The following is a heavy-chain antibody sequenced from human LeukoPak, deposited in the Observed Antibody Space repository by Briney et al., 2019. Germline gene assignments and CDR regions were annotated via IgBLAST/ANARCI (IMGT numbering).Heavy chain of an antibody. V-gene: IGHV4-39*01. CDR3: ARQPGNHLDWFDP. CDR1: GGSISSSSYY. J-gene: IGHJ5*02. CDR2: IYYSGNT. Sequence: WETQSLTCTVSGGSISSSSYYWGWIRQPPGKGLEWIGSIYYSGNTHYNPSLKSRVTMSVDMSKNQLSLMLSSVTAADTAVYYCARQPGNHLDWFDPWGQGTLVTVSS. D-gene: IGHD4-23*01.